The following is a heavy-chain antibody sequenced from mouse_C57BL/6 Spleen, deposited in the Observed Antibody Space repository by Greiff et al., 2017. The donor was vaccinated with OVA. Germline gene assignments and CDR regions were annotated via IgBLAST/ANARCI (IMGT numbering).Heavy chain of an antibody. CDR3: AREGTAQAYLDY. D-gene: IGHD3-2*02. V-gene: IGHV1-53*01. CDR2: INPSNGGT. CDR1: GYTFTSYW. J-gene: IGHJ2*01. Sequence: QVQLQRPGTELVKPGASVKLSCKASGYTFTSYWMHWVKQRPGQGLEWIGNINPSNGGTNYNEKFKSKATLTVDKSSSTAYMQLSSLTSEDSAVYYCAREGTAQAYLDYWGQGTTLTVSS.